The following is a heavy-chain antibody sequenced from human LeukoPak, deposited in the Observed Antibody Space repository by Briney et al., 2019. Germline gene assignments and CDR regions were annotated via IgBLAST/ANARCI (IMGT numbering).Heavy chain of an antibody. V-gene: IGHV3-23*01. J-gene: IGHJ4*02. Sequence: GGSLRLSCAASGFTFSNYAMSWVRQAPGKGLEWVSAISNSGSVTYFADSVKGRFTISRDNSKKTVYLKMNRQRADDTAVYYCAWMVRGVINPCDHWGQGTLVTVSS. CDR1: GFTFSNYA. CDR2: ISNSGSVT. CDR3: AWMVRGVINPCDH. D-gene: IGHD3-10*01.